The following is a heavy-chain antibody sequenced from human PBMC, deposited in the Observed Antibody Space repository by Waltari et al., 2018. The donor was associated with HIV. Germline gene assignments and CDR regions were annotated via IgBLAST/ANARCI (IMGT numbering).Heavy chain of an antibody. Sequence: QVQLQQWGAGLLKPSETLSLTCAVYGGSFSGYYWSWIRQPPGKGLEWIGESNHSGSTNYNPSLKSRVTISVDTSKNQFSLKLSSVTAADTAVYYCARVEYSSGWLGDYWGQGTLVTVSS. V-gene: IGHV4-34*01. CDR1: GGSFSGYY. CDR2: SNHSGST. J-gene: IGHJ4*02. D-gene: IGHD6-19*01. CDR3: ARVEYSSGWLGDY.